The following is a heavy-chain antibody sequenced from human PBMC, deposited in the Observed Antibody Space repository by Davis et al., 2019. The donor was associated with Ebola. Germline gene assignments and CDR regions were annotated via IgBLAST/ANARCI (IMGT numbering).Heavy chain of an antibody. CDR1: GGTFSSYA. CDR2: IIPIFGTA. D-gene: IGHD2-2*02. V-gene: IGHV1-69*13. CDR3: ARVYCSSTSCYTLYYYGMDV. Sequence: SVKVSCKASGGTFSSYAISWVRQAPGQGLEWMGGIIPIFGTANYAQKFQGRVTITADESTSTAYMELSSLRSEDTAVYYCARVYCSSTSCYTLYYYGMDVWGQGTTVTVSS. J-gene: IGHJ6*02.